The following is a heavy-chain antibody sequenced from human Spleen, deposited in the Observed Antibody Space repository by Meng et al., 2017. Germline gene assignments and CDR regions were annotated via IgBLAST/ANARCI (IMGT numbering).Heavy chain of an antibody. CDR1: GYAFTSYG. CDR2: VSVKNGNT. Sequence: ASVKVSCKASGYAFTSYGVSWVRQAPGQGLEWMGWVSVKNGNTNYAQKVQGRVTMTTDTSTSTAYMELRSLRSDDTAVYYCARDQARGDGYIRGVAFDIWGQGTMVTVSS. V-gene: IGHV1-18*01. D-gene: IGHD5-24*01. J-gene: IGHJ3*02. CDR3: ARDQARGDGYIRGVAFDI.